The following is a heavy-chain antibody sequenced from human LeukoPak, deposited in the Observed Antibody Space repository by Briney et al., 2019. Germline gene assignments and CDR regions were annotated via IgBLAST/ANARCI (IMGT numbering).Heavy chain of an antibody. V-gene: IGHV4-34*01. Sequence: SETLSLTCAVYGGSSSGYYWSWIRQPPGKGLEWIGEINHSGSTNYNPSLKSRVTISVDTSKNQFSLKLSSVTAADTAVYYCARGRPYSSGTRRVYFDYWGQGTLVTVSS. D-gene: IGHD6-19*01. CDR2: INHSGST. CDR1: GGSSSGYY. J-gene: IGHJ4*02. CDR3: ARGRPYSSGTRRVYFDY.